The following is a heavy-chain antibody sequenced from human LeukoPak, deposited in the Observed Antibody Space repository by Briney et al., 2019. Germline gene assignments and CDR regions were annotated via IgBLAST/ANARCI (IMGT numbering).Heavy chain of an antibody. CDR2: IWYDGSNK. V-gene: IGHV3-33*06. Sequence: GGSLRLSCAASGFTFSSYWMSWVRQAPDKGLEWVAIIWYDGSNKYYADSVKGRFTISRDNSKNTVYLQMNSLRAEDTAVYYCAKTGGSYYAADYWGQGTLVTVSS. D-gene: IGHD1-26*01. CDR1: GFTFSSYW. CDR3: AKTGGSYYAADY. J-gene: IGHJ4*02.